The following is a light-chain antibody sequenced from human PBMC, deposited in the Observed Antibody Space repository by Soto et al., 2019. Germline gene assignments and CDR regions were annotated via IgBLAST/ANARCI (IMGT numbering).Light chain of an antibody. V-gene: IGKV3-20*01. Sequence: EIVLTQSPGTLYSSPGERATLSCRASQSVSSSFLAWYQQKPGQAPRLLIYGASSRATGIPDRFSGSGSGTDFTLTISGLEPEDFAVYYCQQYGSSPWTFGQGTKVEIK. J-gene: IGKJ1*01. CDR1: QSVSSSF. CDR2: GAS. CDR3: QQYGSSPWT.